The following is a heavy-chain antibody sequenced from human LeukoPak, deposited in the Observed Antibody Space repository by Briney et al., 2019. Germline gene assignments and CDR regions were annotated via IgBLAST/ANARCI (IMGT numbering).Heavy chain of an antibody. Sequence: PSETLSLTCTVSGGSISSGPYYWNWIRQPAGKGLEWIGRIYTTGSTNYNPSLKSRVTMSLDKSKNQFSLKLSSVTAADTAVYYCARVGYSSSRPDYWGQGTLVTVSS. CDR3: ARVGYSSSRPDY. J-gene: IGHJ4*02. D-gene: IGHD6-13*01. CDR2: IYTTGST. CDR1: GGSISSGPYY. V-gene: IGHV4-61*02.